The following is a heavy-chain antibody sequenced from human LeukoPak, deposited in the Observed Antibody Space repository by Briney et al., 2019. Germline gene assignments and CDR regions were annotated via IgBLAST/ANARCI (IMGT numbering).Heavy chain of an antibody. J-gene: IGHJ4*02. CDR2: ISPTGSTT. V-gene: IGHV3-74*01. Sequence: GGSLILSCTASGFSFSGHWMHWARQLPGKGLVWVSRISPTGSTTSYADSVKGRFTVSRDNAKNTLYLQVNNLRAEDTAVYYCARGPNSNWSGLDFWGQGTLLTVSS. CDR1: GFSFSGHW. D-gene: IGHD6-6*01. CDR3: ARGPNSNWSGLDF.